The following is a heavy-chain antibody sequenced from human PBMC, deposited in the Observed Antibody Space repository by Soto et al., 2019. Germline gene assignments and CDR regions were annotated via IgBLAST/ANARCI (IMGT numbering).Heavy chain of an antibody. J-gene: IGHJ6*02. V-gene: IGHV3-30*18. D-gene: IGHD6-13*01. CDR1: GFTFSSYG. CDR3: AKDGGSSWTRADYYYYYGMDV. Sequence: GGSLRLSCAASGFTFSSYGMHWVRQAPGKGLEWVAVISYDGSNKYYADSVKGRFTISRDNSKNTLYLQMNSLRAEDTAVYYCAKDGGSSWTRADYYYYYGMDVWGQGTTVTVSS. CDR2: ISYDGSNK.